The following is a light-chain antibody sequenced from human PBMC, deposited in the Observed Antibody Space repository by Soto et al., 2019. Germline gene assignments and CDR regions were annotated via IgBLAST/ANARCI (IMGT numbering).Light chain of an antibody. Sequence: QLVLTQSPSASASLGASVKLTCTLSSGHSSYAIAGHQQQPEKGPRYLLKLNSDGRHSKGDGIPDRFSGSSSGAERYLTIPSLQSEDEADYYCQTWGTGIRVFGGGTKLTVL. CDR3: QTWGTGIRV. CDR2: LNSDGRH. J-gene: IGLJ3*02. CDR1: SGHSSYA. V-gene: IGLV4-69*01.